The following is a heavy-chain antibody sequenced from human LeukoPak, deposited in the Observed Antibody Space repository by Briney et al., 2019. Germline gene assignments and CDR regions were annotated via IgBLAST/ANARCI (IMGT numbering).Heavy chain of an antibody. J-gene: IGHJ4*02. Sequence: GGSLRLSCAASGFTFRSYGMHWVRQAPGKGLQWVAVIWYDGSNKYYADSVKGRFTISRDNSKNTLSLQMNSLRAEDTAVYYCARIAVAGYYFDYWGQGTLVTVSS. V-gene: IGHV3-33*01. CDR2: IWYDGSNK. CDR1: GFTFRSYG. D-gene: IGHD6-19*01. CDR3: ARIAVAGYYFDY.